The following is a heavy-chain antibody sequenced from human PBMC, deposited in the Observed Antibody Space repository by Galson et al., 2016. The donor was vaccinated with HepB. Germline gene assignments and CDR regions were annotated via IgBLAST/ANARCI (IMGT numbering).Heavy chain of an antibody. CDR3: AKEGGIPVSRYAFDI. Sequence: SETLSLTCIVSGDSISSLEYYWGWIRQPPGRGLEWIGSIYYSGSTSYNPSLESRVTISVDTSKNQFSLRLSSVTAADTAVYYCAKEGGIPVSRYAFDIWGQGTMVTVSS. CDR2: IYYSGST. J-gene: IGHJ3*02. D-gene: IGHD6-19*01. V-gene: IGHV4-39*02. CDR1: GDSISSLEYY.